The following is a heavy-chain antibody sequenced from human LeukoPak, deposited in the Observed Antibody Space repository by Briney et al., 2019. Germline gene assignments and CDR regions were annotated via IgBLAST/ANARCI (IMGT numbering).Heavy chain of an antibody. CDR1: GFTFSSYW. CDR3: ARPPHIAAAGQD. Sequence: PGGALRLPCAASGFTFSSYWMSWVRQAPGKGLEWVANIKRDGSEKYYMDSVKGRFTISRDNAKNSLYLQMNSLRAEDTAVYYCARPPHIAAAGQDWGQGTLVTVSS. D-gene: IGHD6-13*01. CDR2: IKRDGSEK. V-gene: IGHV3-7*01. J-gene: IGHJ4*02.